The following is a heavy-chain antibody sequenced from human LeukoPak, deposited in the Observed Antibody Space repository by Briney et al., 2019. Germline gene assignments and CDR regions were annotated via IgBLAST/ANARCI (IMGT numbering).Heavy chain of an antibody. D-gene: IGHD3-22*01. CDR2: IIPIFGTA. V-gene: IGHV1-69*13. Sequence: ASVKVSCKASGGTFSSDAISWVRQAPGQGLEWMGGIIPIFGTANYAQKFQGRVTITADESTSTAYMELSSLRSEDTAVYYCARGSLSYYDSSGYYSHAFDIWGQGTMVTVSS. J-gene: IGHJ3*02. CDR3: ARGSLSYYDSSGYYSHAFDI. CDR1: GGTFSSDA.